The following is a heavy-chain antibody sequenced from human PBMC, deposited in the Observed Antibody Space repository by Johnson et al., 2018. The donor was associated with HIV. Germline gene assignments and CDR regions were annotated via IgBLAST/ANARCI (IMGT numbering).Heavy chain of an antibody. CDR1: GFTFSSYW. Sequence: VQLVESGGGLVQPGGSLRLSCATSGFTFSSYWMSWVRQAPGKGLDWVANIKQDGGETYYVDSVKGRFTISRDNAKNSLYLQMNSLRAEDTAVYYCARGPAQWYWPEVVVDSWGQGTTGTVSS. J-gene: IGHJ3*02. D-gene: IGHD2-8*02. CDR3: ARGPAQWYWPEVVVDS. CDR2: IKQDGGET. V-gene: IGHV3-7*05.